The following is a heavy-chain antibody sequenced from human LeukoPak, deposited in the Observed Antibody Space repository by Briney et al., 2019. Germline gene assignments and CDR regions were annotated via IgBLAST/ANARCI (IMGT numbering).Heavy chain of an antibody. Sequence: GGSLRLSCAASGFTVSSNYMSWVRQAPGKGLEWVAVISYDGSNKYYADSVKGRFTISRDNSKNTLYLQMNSLRAEDTAVYYCASLQGSYYDSSGYYNYYYGMDVWGQGTTVTVSS. CDR3: ASLQGSYYDSSGYYNYYYGMDV. CDR2: ISYDGSNK. J-gene: IGHJ6*02. CDR1: GFTVSSNY. V-gene: IGHV3-30*03. D-gene: IGHD3-22*01.